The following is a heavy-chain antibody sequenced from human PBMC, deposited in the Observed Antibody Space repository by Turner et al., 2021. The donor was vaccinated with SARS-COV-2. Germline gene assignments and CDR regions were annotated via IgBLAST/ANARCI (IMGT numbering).Heavy chain of an antibody. D-gene: IGHD3-10*01. J-gene: IGHJ4*02. CDR3: ARDSGDFDY. Sequence: QVQLVESGGGVAQPGRSLRLSCAASGFTFSSYVMHWVRQAPGKGLEWVAVISYDGSNKYYADSVKGRFTISRDNSKNTLYLQMNSLRAEDTAVYYCARDSGDFDYWGQGTLVTVSS. CDR1: GFTFSSYV. V-gene: IGHV3-30-3*01. CDR2: ISYDGSNK.